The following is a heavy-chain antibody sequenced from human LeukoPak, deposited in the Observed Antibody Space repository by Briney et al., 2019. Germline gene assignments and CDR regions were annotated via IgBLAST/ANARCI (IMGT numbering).Heavy chain of an antibody. CDR1: GGSISSYY. CDR3: ARSPRYYDILTGYRYYFDY. D-gene: IGHD3-9*01. Sequence: SETLSLTCTVSGGSISSYYWSWIRQPPGKGLEWIGYIYYSGSTNYNPSLKSRVTISVDTSKNQFSLKLSSVTAADTAVYYCARSPRYYDILTGYRYYFDYWGQGTLVTVSS. J-gene: IGHJ4*02. CDR2: IYYSGST. V-gene: IGHV4-59*12.